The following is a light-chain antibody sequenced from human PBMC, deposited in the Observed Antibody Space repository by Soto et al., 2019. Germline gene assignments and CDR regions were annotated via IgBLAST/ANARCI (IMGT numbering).Light chain of an antibody. Sequence: DIQMTQSPPSLSSSVGDRVTITCRTSQTVTKYLNWYRQKPGKAPELLIYLATNLMGGVPSRFSGSGYGTDFTLTIRSLQPEDLATYYCQQTYTSPRTFGQGTKVEI. CDR1: QTVTKY. J-gene: IGKJ1*01. CDR2: LAT. V-gene: IGKV1-39*01. CDR3: QQTYTSPRT.